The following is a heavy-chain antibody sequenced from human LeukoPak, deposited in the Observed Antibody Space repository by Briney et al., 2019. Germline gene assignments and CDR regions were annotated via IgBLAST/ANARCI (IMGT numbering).Heavy chain of an antibody. V-gene: IGHV1-2*02. CDR3: ARGGSDYYDSRSYFDY. D-gene: IGHD3-22*01. Sequence: GASVKVSCKASGYTFTGYYMHWVRQAPGQGLEWMGWINPNSGGTNYAQKFQGRVTMTRDTSISTAYMELSRLRSDDTAVYYCARGGSDYYDSRSYFDYWGQGTLVTVSS. CDR2: INPNSGGT. CDR1: GYTFTGYY. J-gene: IGHJ4*02.